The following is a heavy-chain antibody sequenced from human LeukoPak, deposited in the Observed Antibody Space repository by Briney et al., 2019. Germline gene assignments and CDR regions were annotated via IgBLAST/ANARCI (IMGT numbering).Heavy chain of an antibody. V-gene: IGHV1-2*02. Sequence: ASVKVSCKASGYTFTGYYMHWVRQAPGQGLEWMAWINPKSGDTNYLQNFQGRVTLTRDTSISTAYMELSRLTSDDTAVYYCASGGDPGYWGQGTLVTVSS. CDR1: GYTFTGYY. D-gene: IGHD2-21*02. J-gene: IGHJ4*02. CDR2: INPKSGDT. CDR3: ASGGDPGY.